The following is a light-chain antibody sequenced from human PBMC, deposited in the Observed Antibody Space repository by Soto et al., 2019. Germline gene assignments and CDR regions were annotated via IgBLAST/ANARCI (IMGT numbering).Light chain of an antibody. CDR3: QYHGSSPIT. J-gene: IGKJ5*01. CDR2: AAS. CDR1: QSVSSSY. Sequence: PDTMTVFPGERADLGCMTSQSVSSSYLAWYQQKPGQAPRLLIFAASSRASGIPDRFSGSGSGTDFTLTISRLEPEDFALFYCQYHGSSPITFGQGTRLEI. V-gene: IGKV3-20*01.